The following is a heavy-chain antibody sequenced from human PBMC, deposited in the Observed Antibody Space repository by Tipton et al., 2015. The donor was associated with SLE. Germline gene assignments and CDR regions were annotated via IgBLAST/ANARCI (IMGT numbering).Heavy chain of an antibody. D-gene: IGHD6-13*01. V-gene: IGHV4-39*07. CDR2: LFYSGGT. CDR3: ARTIPVSGRGWYFDL. CDR1: GASITSSNYY. Sequence: TLSLTCTVSGASITSSNYYWGWIRQSPGKGLDWIGALFYSGGTYYSPSLKSRGTISVDTSKNQLSLKLSSVTAADTAVYYCARTIPVSGRGWYFDLWGRGTLVTVSS. J-gene: IGHJ2*01.